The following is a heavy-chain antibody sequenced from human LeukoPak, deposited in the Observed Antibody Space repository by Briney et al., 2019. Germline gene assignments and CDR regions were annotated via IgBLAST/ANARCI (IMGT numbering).Heavy chain of an antibody. CDR3: ARNDKGNSYGYSIDY. Sequence: PGRSLRLSCAASGFTFSSYAMHWVRQAPGKGLEWVAVISYDGSNKYYADSVKGRFTISRDNSKNTLYLQMNSLRAEDTAVYYCARNDKGNSYGYSIDYWGQGTLVTVSS. CDR2: ISYDGSNK. CDR1: GFTFSSYA. V-gene: IGHV3-30-3*01. J-gene: IGHJ4*02. D-gene: IGHD5-18*01.